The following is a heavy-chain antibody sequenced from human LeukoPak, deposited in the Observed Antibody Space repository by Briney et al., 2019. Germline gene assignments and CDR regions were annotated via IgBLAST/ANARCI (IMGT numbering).Heavy chain of an antibody. CDR3: ARGVRYCSGGSCYYFDY. V-gene: IGHV1-18*01. J-gene: IGHJ4*02. CDR1: GYTFTSYG. D-gene: IGHD2-15*01. Sequence: ASVRVSCKASGYTFTSYGISWVRQAPGQGLEWMGWISAYNGNTNYAQKLQGRVTMTTDTSTSTAYMELRSLRSDDTAVYYCARGVRYCSGGSCYYFDYWGQGTLVTVSS. CDR2: ISAYNGNT.